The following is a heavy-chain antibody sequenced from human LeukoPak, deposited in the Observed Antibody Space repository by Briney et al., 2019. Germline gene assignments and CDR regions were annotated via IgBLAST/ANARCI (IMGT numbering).Heavy chain of an antibody. CDR3: GRFGYEAAVDS. J-gene: IGHJ4*02. CDR1: GFMFSTYW. CDR2: IKPDGSET. V-gene: IGHV3-7*01. Sequence: GGSLRLSCAASGFMFSTYWMTWVRQAPGEGLEWVANIKPDGSETYYVDPVRGRFTISRDNGKSLLYLQMNSLRGEDTAVYYCGRFGYEAAVDSWGQGTLVTVSS. D-gene: IGHD6-13*01.